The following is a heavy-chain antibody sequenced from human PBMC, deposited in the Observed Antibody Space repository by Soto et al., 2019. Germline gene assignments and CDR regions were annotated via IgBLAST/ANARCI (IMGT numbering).Heavy chain of an antibody. CDR1: GFTFSSYA. Sequence: HPGGSLRLSCAASGFTFSSYAMHWVRQAPGKGLEWVAVISYDGSNKYYADSVKGRFTISRDNSKNTLYLQMNSLRAEDTAVYYCARENLTPLSIAAAGTPYWYFDLWGRGTLVTVSS. CDR3: ARENLTPLSIAAAGTPYWYFDL. CDR2: ISYDGSNK. J-gene: IGHJ2*01. V-gene: IGHV3-30-3*01. D-gene: IGHD6-13*01.